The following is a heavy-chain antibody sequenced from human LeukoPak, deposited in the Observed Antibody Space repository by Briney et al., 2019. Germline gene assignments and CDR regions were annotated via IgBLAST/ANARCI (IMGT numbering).Heavy chain of an antibody. V-gene: IGHV3-7*01. D-gene: IGHD6-13*01. J-gene: IGHJ5*02. CDR3: AREISSWYRTEGRFDP. Sequence: GGPLTLPCAVSGFTYSKYQMRGVREAPGEAREWVANIKQDGIEKYFVDSVEGRFTVSRNNAKNSMCLQMNSLRAEDTAVYYCAREISSWYRTEGRFDPWGQGTLVTVSS. CDR2: IKQDGIEK. CDR1: GFTYSKYQ.